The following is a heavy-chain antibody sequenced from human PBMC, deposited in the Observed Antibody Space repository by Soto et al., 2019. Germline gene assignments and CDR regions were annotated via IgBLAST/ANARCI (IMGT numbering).Heavy chain of an antibody. D-gene: IGHD3-3*02. Sequence: QVQLVQPGAEVRKPGASVKVSCKASGDIFTNFDFNWVRQATGQGLEWIGWTRANSGDTGHDQKFQGRVRMTRDTSMSTAYMELSSLRAEDTAVYYCARYIFGQGFKAWGQGTLVFVSS. CDR2: TRANSGDT. CDR3: ARYIFGQGFKA. CDR1: GDIFTNFD. V-gene: IGHV1-8*01. J-gene: IGHJ5*02.